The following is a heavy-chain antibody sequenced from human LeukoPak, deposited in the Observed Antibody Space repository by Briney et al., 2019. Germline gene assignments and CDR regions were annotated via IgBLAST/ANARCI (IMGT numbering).Heavy chain of an antibody. Sequence: SGGSLRLSCAASGFTFSSYSMNWVRQAPGKGLEWVSSISSSSSYIYYADSVKGRFTISRDNAKNSLYLQMNSLRAEDTAVYYCARPPACCGGDCYPSPWGQGTLVTVSS. V-gene: IGHV3-21*01. J-gene: IGHJ4*02. CDR3: ARPPACCGGDCYPSP. CDR2: ISSSSSYI. CDR1: GFTFSSYS. D-gene: IGHD2-21*02.